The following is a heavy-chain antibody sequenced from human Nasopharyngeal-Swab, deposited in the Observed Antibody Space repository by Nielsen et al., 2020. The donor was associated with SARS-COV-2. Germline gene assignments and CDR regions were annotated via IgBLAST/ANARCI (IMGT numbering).Heavy chain of an antibody. J-gene: IGHJ4*02. CDR1: GFTVSSNY. Sequence: GGSLRLSCAASGFTVSSNYMSWVRQAPGKGLEWVSVIYSGGRTYYADSVKGRFTISRDNSKNTLYLQMNSLRAEDTAVYYCASKIADYGGAIDYWGQGTLVTVSS. V-gene: IGHV3-66*02. CDR3: ASKIADYGGAIDY. D-gene: IGHD4-23*01. CDR2: IYSGGRT.